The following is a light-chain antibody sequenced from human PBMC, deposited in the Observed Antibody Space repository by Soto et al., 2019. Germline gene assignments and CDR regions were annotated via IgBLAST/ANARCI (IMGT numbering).Light chain of an antibody. CDR2: DNT. V-gene: IGLV2-23*01. CDR3: SSYGGRG. CDR1: SSYAL. Sequence: QSALTQPASVSGSPGQSITISCTVTSSYALVSWFQYHPGKAPKLVMYDNTKRASGVSERLSGSRSDNTASLIITGLQTDDEAGYYCSSYGGRGFGGGTKLTVL. J-gene: IGLJ2*01.